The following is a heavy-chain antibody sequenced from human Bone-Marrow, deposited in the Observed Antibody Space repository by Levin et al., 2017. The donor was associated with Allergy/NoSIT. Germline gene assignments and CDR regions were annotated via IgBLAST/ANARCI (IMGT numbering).Heavy chain of an antibody. CDR1: GLSLTPSGVG. D-gene: IGHD7-27*01. V-gene: IGHV2-5*01. CDR2: IYWNDQQ. CDR3: ALRPNGYSNWGNAFQR. Sequence: ESGPTLVKPTQTLTLTCTLSGLSLTPSGVGVGWIRQPPGKALEWLALIYWNDQQRYNPSLGNRLTITKDTSKNQVGLTMTNVDPVDTATYYCALRPNGYSNWGNAFQRWGQGTLVTVSS. J-gene: IGHJ1*01.